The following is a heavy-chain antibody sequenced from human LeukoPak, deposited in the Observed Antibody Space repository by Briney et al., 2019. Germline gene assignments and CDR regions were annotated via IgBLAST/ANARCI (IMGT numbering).Heavy chain of an antibody. V-gene: IGHV3-30*03. CDR1: GFTFSSYG. Sequence: PGGSLRLSCAASGFTFSSYGMRWVRQAPGKGLEWVAVISYDGSNKYYADSVKGRFTISRDNSKNTLYLQMNTLRAAYTAVYYCAHVKLWLAHYFDYWGQGTLVTVSS. J-gene: IGHJ4*02. CDR3: AHVKLWLAHYFDY. D-gene: IGHD6-19*01. CDR2: ISYDGSNK.